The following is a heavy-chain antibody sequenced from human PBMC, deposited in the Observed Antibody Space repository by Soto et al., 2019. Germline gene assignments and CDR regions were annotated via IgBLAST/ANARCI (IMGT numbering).Heavy chain of an antibody. J-gene: IGHJ6*02. CDR3: ARLRGDEEQQLKTPLLDYYGMDV. Sequence: ASVKVSCKASGGTFSSYAISWVRQAPGQGLEWMGGIIPIFGTANYAQKFQGRVTITADESTSTAYMELSSLRPEDTAVYYCARLRGDEEQQLKTPLLDYYGMDVWGQGTTVTVSS. CDR1: GGTFSSYA. D-gene: IGHD6-13*01. CDR2: IIPIFGTA. V-gene: IGHV1-69*13.